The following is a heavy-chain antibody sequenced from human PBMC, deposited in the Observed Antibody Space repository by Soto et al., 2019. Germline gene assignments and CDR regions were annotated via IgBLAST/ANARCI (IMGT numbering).Heavy chain of an antibody. CDR2: ISYDGSDR. CDR1: GFTFISYG. CDR3: ARETNYSSAMDV. V-gene: IGHV3-33*05. J-gene: IGHJ6*02. Sequence: GGSLRLSCAASGFTFISYGMHWVRQAPGKGLQWVAFISYDGSDRYYEDSVKGRFTISRGNSKNTLYLQINSLKTEDTAVYYCARETNYSSAMDVGGQRTTDTVSS.